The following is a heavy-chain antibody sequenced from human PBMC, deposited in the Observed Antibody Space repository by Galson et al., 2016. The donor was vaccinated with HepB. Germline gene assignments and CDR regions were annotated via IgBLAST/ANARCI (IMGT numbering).Heavy chain of an antibody. Sequence: SETLSLTCTVSGGSVNMNYWSWIRQSPTRGLEWIGFIYYSGITNFNPSLKSRLAMSIDASKNQFSLNLTSVTAADTAVYYCARGGTKVDYWGQGILATVSS. CDR3: ARGGTKVDY. CDR1: GGSVNMNY. V-gene: IGHV4-59*02. D-gene: IGHD3-16*01. CDR2: IYYSGIT. J-gene: IGHJ4*02.